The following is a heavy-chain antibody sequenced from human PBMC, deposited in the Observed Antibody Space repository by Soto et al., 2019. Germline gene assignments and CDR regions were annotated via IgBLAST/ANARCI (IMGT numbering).Heavy chain of an antibody. CDR2: IFYSGST. Sequence: SETLSLTCTVSGGSISSSSYYWGWIRQPPGKGLEWIGSIFYSGSTSYNPSLKSRVTISVDTSKNQFSLKLSSVTAADTAVYYCARGFTMVGGRLRGGGYGMDVWGQGTTVTVSS. V-gene: IGHV4-39*07. D-gene: IGHD3-10*01. J-gene: IGHJ6*02. CDR1: GGSISSSSYY. CDR3: ARGFTMVGGRLRGGGYGMDV.